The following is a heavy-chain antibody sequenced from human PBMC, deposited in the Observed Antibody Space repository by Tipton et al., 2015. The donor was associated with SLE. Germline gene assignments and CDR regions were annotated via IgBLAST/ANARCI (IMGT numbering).Heavy chain of an antibody. CDR3: ATTSLRPSAFDI. V-gene: IGHV4-34*01. J-gene: IGHJ3*02. D-gene: IGHD3-3*01. Sequence: TLSLTCAAYGGSFSGYYWSWIRQPPGKGLEWIGEINHSGSTNYNPSLKSRVTISVDTSKNQFSLKLSSVTAADTAVYYCATTSLRPSAFDIWGQGTMVTVSS. CDR2: INHSGST. CDR1: GGSFSGYY.